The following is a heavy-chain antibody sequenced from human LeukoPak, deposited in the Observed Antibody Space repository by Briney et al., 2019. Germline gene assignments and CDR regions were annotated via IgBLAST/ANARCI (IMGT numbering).Heavy chain of an antibody. J-gene: IGHJ3*02. CDR2: MNPNSGNT. V-gene: IGHV1-8*01. D-gene: IGHD4-23*01. CDR1: GYTFTSYD. Sequence: ASVKVSCKASGYTFTSYDINWVRQATGQGLEWMGWMNPNSGNTGYAQKFQGRVTMTRNTSISTAYTELSSLRSEDTAVYYCARTYGGNAGDAFDIWGQGTMVTVSS. CDR3: ARTYGGNAGDAFDI.